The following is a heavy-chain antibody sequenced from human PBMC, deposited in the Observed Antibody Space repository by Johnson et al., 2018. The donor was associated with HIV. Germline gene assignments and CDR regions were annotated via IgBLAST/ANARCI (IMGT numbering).Heavy chain of an antibody. J-gene: IGHJ3*02. Sequence: VQLVESGGGVVQPGRSLRLSCAGSGFTFSSYWMSWVRQAPGKGLEWVSGISWNSGSIGYADSVKGRFTISRDNAKNSLYLQMNSLRAEDTAVYYCASLSSSLFGAFDIWGQGTMVTVSS. D-gene: IGHD6-13*01. CDR2: ISWNSGSI. V-gene: IGHV3-9*01. CDR3: ASLSSSLFGAFDI. CDR1: GFTFSSYW.